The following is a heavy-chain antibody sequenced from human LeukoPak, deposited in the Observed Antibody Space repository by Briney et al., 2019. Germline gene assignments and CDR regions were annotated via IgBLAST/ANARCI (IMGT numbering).Heavy chain of an antibody. J-gene: IGHJ4*02. Sequence: PGRSLRLSCAASGFTFSSYAMHWVRQAPGQGLEWMGWINPNSGGTNYAQKFQGRVTMTRDTSISTAYMELSRLRSDDTAVYYCARDSHRIAVAATGDFDYWGQGTLVTVSS. CDR3: ARDSHRIAVAATGDFDY. CDR2: INPNSGGT. V-gene: IGHV1-2*02. D-gene: IGHD6-19*01. CDR1: GFTFSSYA.